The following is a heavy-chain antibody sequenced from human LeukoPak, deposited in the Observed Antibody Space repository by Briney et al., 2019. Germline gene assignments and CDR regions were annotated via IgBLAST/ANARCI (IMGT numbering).Heavy chain of an antibody. Sequence: QAGGSLRLSCAASGFTFSSYEMNWVRQAPGKGLEWVSYISSSGSTKYYADSVRGRFTISRDNAKNSLYLQMNSLRAEDTAVYYCARAYSERYGLGYYYMDVWGKGTTVTISS. J-gene: IGHJ6*03. CDR2: ISSSGSTK. V-gene: IGHV3-48*03. CDR3: ARAYSERYGLGYYYMDV. CDR1: GFTFSSYE. D-gene: IGHD1-26*01.